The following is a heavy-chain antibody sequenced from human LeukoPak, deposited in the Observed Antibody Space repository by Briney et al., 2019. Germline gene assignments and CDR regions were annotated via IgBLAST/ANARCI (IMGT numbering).Heavy chain of an antibody. CDR2: MSGSGGST. CDR3: AKGGVDTAMVFDY. V-gene: IGHV3-23*01. CDR1: GFTFSSYS. J-gene: IGHJ4*02. Sequence: PGGSLRLSCAASGFTFSSYSMNWVRQAPGEGLEWVSAMSGSGGSTYYAASVKGRFTITRDNSKNTLYLQMNSLRAEDTAVYYCAKGGVDTAMVFDYWGQGTLVTVSS. D-gene: IGHD5-18*01.